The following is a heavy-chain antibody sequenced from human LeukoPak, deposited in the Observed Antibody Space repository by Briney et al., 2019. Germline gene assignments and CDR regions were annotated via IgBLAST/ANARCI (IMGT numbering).Heavy chain of an antibody. V-gene: IGHV4-30-4*01. CDR1: GGSISSGDYY. CDR2: IYYSGST. J-gene: IGHJ4*02. Sequence: PSETLSLTCTVSGGSISSGDYYWSWIRQPPGKGLEWIGYIYYSGSTHYNPSLKSRVTISVDTSKNQFSLKLSSVTAADTAVYYCARGDYYDSQFDYWGQGTLVTVSS. D-gene: IGHD3-22*01. CDR3: ARGDYYDSQFDY.